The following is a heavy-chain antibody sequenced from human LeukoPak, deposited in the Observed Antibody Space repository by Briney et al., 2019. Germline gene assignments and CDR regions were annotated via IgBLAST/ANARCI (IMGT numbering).Heavy chain of an antibody. D-gene: IGHD3-3*01. CDR3: ATGLDFWRNFDY. CDR1: GYTLTELS. J-gene: IGHJ4*02. CDR2: FDPEDGET. Sequence: ASVKVSCKVSGYTLTELSMHLVRQAPGKGLEWMGGFDPEDGETIYARKFQGRVTMTEDTSTDTAYMELSSLRSEDTAVYYCATGLDFWRNFDYWGQGTLVTVSS. V-gene: IGHV1-24*01.